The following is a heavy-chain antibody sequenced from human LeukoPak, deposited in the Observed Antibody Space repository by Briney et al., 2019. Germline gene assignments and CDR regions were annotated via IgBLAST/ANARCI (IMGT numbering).Heavy chain of an antibody. Sequence: GGSLRLSCAVSGLIFRSYWMSWVRQAPGKGLEWVANINQDGSEKYFVDSVKGRFTISRDNAKNSLHLQMSTLRAEDTAVYHCARGRDGRFFDYWGQGTLVTVSS. V-gene: IGHV3-7*01. D-gene: IGHD5-24*01. CDR1: GLIFRSYW. CDR2: INQDGSEK. J-gene: IGHJ4*02. CDR3: ARGRDGRFFDY.